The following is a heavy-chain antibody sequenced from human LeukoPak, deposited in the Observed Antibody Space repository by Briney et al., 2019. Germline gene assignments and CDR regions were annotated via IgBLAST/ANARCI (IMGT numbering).Heavy chain of an antibody. CDR2: ISWNSGSI. J-gene: IGHJ5*02. V-gene: IGHV3-9*01. CDR3: AKAGLAGTFFFWFGP. CDR1: GFTFDDYA. D-gene: IGHD6-13*01. Sequence: GGSLRLSCAASGFTFDDYAMHWVRQAPGKGLEWVSGISWNSGSIGYADSVKGRFTISRDNAKNSLYLQMNSLRAEDTALYYCAKAGLAGTFFFWFGPWGQGTLVTVSS.